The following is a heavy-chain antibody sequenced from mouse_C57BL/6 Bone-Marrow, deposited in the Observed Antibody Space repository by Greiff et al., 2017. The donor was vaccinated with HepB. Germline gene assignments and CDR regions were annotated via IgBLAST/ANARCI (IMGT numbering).Heavy chain of an antibody. J-gene: IGHJ2*01. Sequence: EVKLQQSGPGMVKPSQSLSLTCTVTGYSITSGYDWHWIRHFPGNKLEWMGYISYSGSTNYNPSLKSRISITHDTSKNHFFLKLNSVTTEDTATYYCATMITTAFDYWGQGTTLTVSS. V-gene: IGHV3-1*01. CDR2: ISYSGST. CDR3: ATMITTAFDY. CDR1: GYSITSGYD. D-gene: IGHD2-4*01.